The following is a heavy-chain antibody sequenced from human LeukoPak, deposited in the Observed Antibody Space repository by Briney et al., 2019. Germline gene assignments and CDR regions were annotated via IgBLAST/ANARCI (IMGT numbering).Heavy chain of an antibody. D-gene: IGHD6-13*01. V-gene: IGHV4-4*02. J-gene: IGHJ4*02. CDR1: GGSISSSNW. CDR2: IYHSGST. Sequence: SGTLSLTCAVSGGSISSSNWWSWVRQPPGKGLEWIGEIYHSGSTNYDPSLKSRVTISVDKSKNQFSLKLSSVTAADTAVYYCARGGSSSWYGLLDYWGQGTLVTVSS. CDR3: ARGGSSSWYGLLDY.